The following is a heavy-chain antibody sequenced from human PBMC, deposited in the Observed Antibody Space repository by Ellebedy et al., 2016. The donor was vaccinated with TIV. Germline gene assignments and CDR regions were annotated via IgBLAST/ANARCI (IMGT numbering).Heavy chain of an antibody. Sequence: GGSLRLXXAASGFTVSSNYMSWVRQAPGKGLEWVSVIYSGGSTYYADSVKGRFTISRDNSKNTLYLQMNSLRAEDTAVYYCAREGDTAMVSHFDYWGQGTLVTVSS. V-gene: IGHV3-66*01. CDR3: AREGDTAMVSHFDY. J-gene: IGHJ4*02. CDR1: GFTVSSNY. D-gene: IGHD5-18*01. CDR2: IYSGGST.